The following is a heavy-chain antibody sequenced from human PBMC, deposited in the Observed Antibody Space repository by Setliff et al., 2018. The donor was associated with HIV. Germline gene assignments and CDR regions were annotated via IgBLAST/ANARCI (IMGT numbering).Heavy chain of an antibody. J-gene: IGHJ4*02. Sequence: GGSISSSGYYWSWIRQHPGKGLDWIGRVYYSGSTDYNPSLQSRATLSIDTSKNQFSLKLTSVIAADTAIYYCARGPFVLRFLERLVYFDYWGQGKLVTVSS. CDR1: GGSISSSGYY. CDR2: VYYSGST. CDR3: ARGPFVLRFLERLVYFDY. V-gene: IGHV4-31*02. D-gene: IGHD3-3*01.